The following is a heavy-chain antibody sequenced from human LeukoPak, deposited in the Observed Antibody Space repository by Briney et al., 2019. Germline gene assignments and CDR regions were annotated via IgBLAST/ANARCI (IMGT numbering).Heavy chain of an antibody. J-gene: IGHJ3*02. Sequence: GGSLRLSCAASGFFFSTYAMSWVRQAPGKGLEWVSAISGSGGSTYYADSVKGRFTISRDNSKKTLYLQMNSLRAEDTAVYYCARTSPITVTRGAFDIWGQGTMVTVSS. CDR2: ISGSGGST. D-gene: IGHD4-17*01. CDR1: GFFFSTYA. V-gene: IGHV3-23*01. CDR3: ARTSPITVTRGAFDI.